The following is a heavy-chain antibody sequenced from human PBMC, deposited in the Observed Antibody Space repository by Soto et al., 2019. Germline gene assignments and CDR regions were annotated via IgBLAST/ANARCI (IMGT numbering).Heavy chain of an antibody. CDR1: GFTFSSYA. V-gene: IGHV3-30-3*01. D-gene: IGHD6-19*01. Sequence: GGSLRLSCAASGFTFSSYAMHWVRQAPGKGLEWVAVISYDGSNKYYADSVKGRFTISRDNSKNTLYLQMNSLRAEDTAVYYCARDLDSSGWYPDYYYYGMDVWGQGTTVTVSS. J-gene: IGHJ6*02. CDR3: ARDLDSSGWYPDYYYYGMDV. CDR2: ISYDGSNK.